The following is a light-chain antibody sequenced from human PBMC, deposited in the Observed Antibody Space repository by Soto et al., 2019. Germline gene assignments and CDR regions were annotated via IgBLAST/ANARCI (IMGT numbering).Light chain of an antibody. CDR2: DVT. V-gene: IGLV2-14*03. CDR1: SSDVGAYNY. J-gene: IGLJ1*01. Sequence: QSALSQPDSVSGSPGQSITISCTGTSSDVGAYNYVSWYQHHPGKVPQLIIYDVTNRPSGVSDRFSGSKSGNTASLTISGLQAEDEADYSCIPHTSSNPLVFGSGTKLTVL. CDR3: IPHTSSNPLV.